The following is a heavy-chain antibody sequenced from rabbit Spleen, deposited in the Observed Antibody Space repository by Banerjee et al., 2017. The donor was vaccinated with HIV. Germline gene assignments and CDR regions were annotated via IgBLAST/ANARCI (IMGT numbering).Heavy chain of an antibody. V-gene: IGHV1S47*01. Sequence: QEQLVESGGGLVQPGGSLKLSCKASGFDFSSYGVSWVRQAPGKGLEWIGYIEPIFGSTYYASWVNGRFTISSHNAQNTLYLQLTSLTAADTATYFCARDSGTSFSSYGMDLWGQGTLVTVS. CDR3: ARDSGTSFSSYGMDL. J-gene: IGHJ6*01. CDR1: GFDFSSYG. D-gene: IGHD8-1*01. CDR2: IEPIFGST.